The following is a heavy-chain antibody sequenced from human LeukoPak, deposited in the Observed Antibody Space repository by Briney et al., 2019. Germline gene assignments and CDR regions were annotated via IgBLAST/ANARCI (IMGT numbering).Heavy chain of an antibody. CDR2: ISGSGGST. CDR3: AKTGYYYDSSGYYYFGDFGETIMDY. Sequence: GGSLRLSCAASGFTFSSYAMSWVRQAPGKGLEWDSAISGSGGSTYYADSVKGRFTISRDNSKNTLYLQMNSLRAEDTAVYYCAKTGYYYDSSGYYYFGDFGETIMDYWGQGTLVTVSS. V-gene: IGHV3-23*01. J-gene: IGHJ4*02. D-gene: IGHD3-22*01. CDR1: GFTFSSYA.